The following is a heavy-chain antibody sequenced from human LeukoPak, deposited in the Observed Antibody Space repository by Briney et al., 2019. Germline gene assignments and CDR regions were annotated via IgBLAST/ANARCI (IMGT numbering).Heavy chain of an antibody. D-gene: IGHD6-13*01. CDR2: VYHNGNT. Sequence: SETLSLTCTVSGDSLSSGSYYWTWIRQPPGKDLEWIGYVYHNGNTNYNPSLKSRVTMSVDRSKNQFSLQLSFVTAADTAVYYCARVRYSSSWYGVDPWGQGTLVTVSS. J-gene: IGHJ5*02. V-gene: IGHV4-30-2*01. CDR1: GDSLSSGSYY. CDR3: ARVRYSSSWYGVDP.